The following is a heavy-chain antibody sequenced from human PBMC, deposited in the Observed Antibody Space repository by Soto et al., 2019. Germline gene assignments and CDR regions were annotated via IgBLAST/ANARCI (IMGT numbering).Heavy chain of an antibody. D-gene: IGHD3-22*01. CDR2: ISGSGTKT. V-gene: IGHV3-23*01. J-gene: IGHJ4*02. Sequence: PGGSLRLSCAASGFSFSSYAMSWVRQAPGKGLDWVSAISGSGTKTHYADSVKGRFTISRDNSKNTLYLQMNSLRAEDTAVYYCAKDHLVIEVVKVFEYWGRGALVTVSS. CDR1: GFSFSSYA. CDR3: AKDHLVIEVVKVFEY.